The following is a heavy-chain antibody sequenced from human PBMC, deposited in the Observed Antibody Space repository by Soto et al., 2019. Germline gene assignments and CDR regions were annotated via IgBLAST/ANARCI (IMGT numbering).Heavy chain of an antibody. CDR1: GFTFSNAW. D-gene: IGHD5-18*01. Sequence: EVQLVESGGGLVKPGGSLRLSCAASGFTFSNAWMSWVRQAPGKGLEWVGRIKSKTDGGTTDYAAPVKGRFTISRDASKNTLYLQMNSLKTEDTAVYYCPTDPAGLQLLYYDYWGQGTLVTVSS. CDR3: PTDPAGLQLLYYDY. CDR2: IKSKTDGGTT. V-gene: IGHV3-15*01. J-gene: IGHJ4*02.